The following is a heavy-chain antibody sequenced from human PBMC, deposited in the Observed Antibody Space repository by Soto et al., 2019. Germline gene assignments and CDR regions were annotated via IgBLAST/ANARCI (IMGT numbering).Heavy chain of an antibody. CDR3: AKDHQRTIFGVVISASDYFDY. CDR2: ISGSGGST. Sequence: GGSLRLSCAASGFTFSSYAMSWVRQAPGKGLEWVSAISGSGGSTYYADSVKGRFTISRDNSKNTLYLQMNSLRAEDTAVYYCAKDHQRTIFGVVISASDYFDYWGQGTLVTVSS. V-gene: IGHV3-23*01. D-gene: IGHD3-3*01. J-gene: IGHJ4*02. CDR1: GFTFSSYA.